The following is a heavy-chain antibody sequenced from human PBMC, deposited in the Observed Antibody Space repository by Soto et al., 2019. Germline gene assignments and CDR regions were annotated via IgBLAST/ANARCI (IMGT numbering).Heavy chain of an antibody. CDR1: GFSLRINGVA. D-gene: IGHD3-10*01. J-gene: IGHJ4*02. CDR3: AHKRDVSRGFKY. Sequence: QITLKESGPTLVKPTQTLTLTCTFSGFSLRINGVAVGWIRQPPGQALEWLALIYWDDDQRYNPSLKNRLTITKDTSRNQVVLTMTNMDPVDTATYYCAHKRDVSRGFKYWGQGTLVTVSS. CDR2: IYWDDDQ. V-gene: IGHV2-5*02.